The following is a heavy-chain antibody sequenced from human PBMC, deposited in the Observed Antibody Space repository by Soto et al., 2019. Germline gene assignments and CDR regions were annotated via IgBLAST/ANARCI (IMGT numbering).Heavy chain of an antibody. CDR1: GGYVTTGC. D-gene: IGHD3-16*01. J-gene: IGHJ5*02. CDR3: ARAYDYIWGFLDP. V-gene: IGHV4-59*08. Sequence: PSETLSLTCTVSGGYVTTGCWTWIRQTPGKGLEWIGYMHYNGKTNYNPSLKSRATISIDTSNNRFSLKLSSVTDTDTAVYYCARAYDYIWGFLDPWGQGALVTVSS. CDR2: MHYNGKT.